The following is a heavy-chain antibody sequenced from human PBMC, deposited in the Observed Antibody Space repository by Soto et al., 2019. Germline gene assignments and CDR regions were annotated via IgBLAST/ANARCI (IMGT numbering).Heavy chain of an antibody. CDR3: ADLSLGYCISTTCPPDY. CDR2: IIPVFDRV. D-gene: IGHD2-2*01. V-gene: IGHV1-69*13. Sequence: ASVKVSCKASGGSFNTYAISWVRQAPGQGLEWMGGIIPVFDRVSYAQNFQGRLTITADDSTSTAYMELSSLRSDDTAIHYCADLSLGYCISTTCPPDYWGQGTLVTVSS. CDR1: GGSFNTYA. J-gene: IGHJ4*02.